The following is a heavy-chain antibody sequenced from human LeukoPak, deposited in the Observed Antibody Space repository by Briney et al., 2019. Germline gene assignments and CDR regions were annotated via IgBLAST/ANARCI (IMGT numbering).Heavy chain of an antibody. CDR2: ISAYNDNT. CDR1: GYTFTSYG. CDR3: ARDRDYYGSGSYPDY. D-gene: IGHD3-10*01. V-gene: IGHV1-18*01. J-gene: IGHJ4*02. Sequence: ASVKVSCKASGYTFTSYGISWVRQAPGQGLEWMGWISAYNDNTNYAQKLQGRVTMTTDTSTSTAYMELRSLRSDDTAVYYCARDRDYYGSGSYPDYWGQGTLVTVSS.